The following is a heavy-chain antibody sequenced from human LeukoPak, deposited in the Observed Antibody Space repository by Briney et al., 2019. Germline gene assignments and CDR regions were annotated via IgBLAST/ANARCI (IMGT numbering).Heavy chain of an antibody. D-gene: IGHD3-22*01. CDR1: GFTFSSYS. CDR2: INGDGSSI. CDR3: ARVFYISPYYDSSGYYEG. J-gene: IGHJ4*02. Sequence: GGSLRLSCAASGFTFSSYSMNWVRQVPGRGLEWVSRINGDGSSIRYADSVEGRFTISRDNAKNTVYLQMNSLRAEDTAVYYCARVFYISPYYDSSGYYEGWGQGTLVTVSS. V-gene: IGHV3-74*01.